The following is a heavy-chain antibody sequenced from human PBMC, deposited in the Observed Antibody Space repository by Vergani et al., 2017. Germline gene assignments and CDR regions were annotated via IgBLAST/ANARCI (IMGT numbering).Heavy chain of an antibody. CDR1: GGSISSYY. J-gene: IGHJ4*02. D-gene: IGHD3-22*01. Sequence: QVQLQESGPGLVKPSETLSLTCTVSGGSISSYYWSWIRQPPGKGLEGIGYSYYSGSTNYNPSLKSRVTISVDTSKNQFSLKLSSVTAAETAVYYCARAQDYYDSSGYVFDYWGQGTLVTVSS. CDR2: SYYSGST. CDR3: ARAQDYYDSSGYVFDY. V-gene: IGHV4-59*01.